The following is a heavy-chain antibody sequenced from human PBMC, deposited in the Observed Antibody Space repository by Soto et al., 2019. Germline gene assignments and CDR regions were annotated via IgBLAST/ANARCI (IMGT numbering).Heavy chain of an antibody. Sequence: SVKVSCKASGDMFRNSAFTWVRQAPGQGLAWMGVIIPLFRKTDVAQKFQGRVNLTADESTSSLYMEVSSLTSEDTAVYFCARARLSNGDPNIYFFDGLDVWGQGTTVTVSS. J-gene: IGHJ6*02. CDR1: GDMFRNSA. D-gene: IGHD3-10*01. CDR2: IIPLFRKT. V-gene: IGHV1-69*13. CDR3: ARARLSNGDPNIYFFDGLDV.